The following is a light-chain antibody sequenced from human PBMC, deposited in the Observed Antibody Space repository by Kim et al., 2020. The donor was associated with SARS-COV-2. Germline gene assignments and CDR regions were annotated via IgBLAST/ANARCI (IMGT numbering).Light chain of an antibody. CDR1: QSVNSNY. CDR2: GAS. Sequence: EVVLTQSPSTLSLSPGDRATLSCRASQSVNSNYLAWYQHKPGQAPRPLIYGASSRAIGFPDRFSGSGSGTDFALTISRLEPEDSAVYYCQQYGSLPRTFGQGTKLEI. CDR3: QQYGSLPRT. V-gene: IGKV3-20*01. J-gene: IGKJ2*01.